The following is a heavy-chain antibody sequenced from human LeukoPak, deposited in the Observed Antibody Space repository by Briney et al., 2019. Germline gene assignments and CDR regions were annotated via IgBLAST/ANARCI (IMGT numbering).Heavy chain of an antibody. V-gene: IGHV4-39*01. CDR1: GGSISSSSYY. D-gene: IGHD1-26*01. CDR3: ARLVQWMVGATDDY. Sequence: PSETLSLTCTVSGGSISSSSYYWGWIRQPPGKGLEWIGSIYYSGSTYYNPSLKSRVTISVDTSKNQFSLKLSSVTAADTAVYYCARLVQWMVGATDDYWGQGTLVTVSS. CDR2: IYYSGST. J-gene: IGHJ4*02.